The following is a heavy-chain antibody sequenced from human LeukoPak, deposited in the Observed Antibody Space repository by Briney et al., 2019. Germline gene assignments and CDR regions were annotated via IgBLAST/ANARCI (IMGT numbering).Heavy chain of an antibody. CDR2: INHSGST. J-gene: IGHJ5*02. D-gene: IGHD2/OR15-2a*01. CDR1: GGSFSGYY. Sequence: SETLSLTCAVYGGSFSGYYWSWIRQPPGEGLEWIGEINHSGSTNYNPSLKSRVTISVDTSKNQFSLKLSSVTAADTAVYYCARGILSLNWFDPWGQGTLVTVSS. V-gene: IGHV4-34*01. CDR3: ARGILSLNWFDP.